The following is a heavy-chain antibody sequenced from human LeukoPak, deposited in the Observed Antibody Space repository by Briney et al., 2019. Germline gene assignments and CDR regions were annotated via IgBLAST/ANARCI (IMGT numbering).Heavy chain of an antibody. CDR2: ISSSSSYI. D-gene: IGHD3-10*01. CDR1: GFTFSSYS. J-gene: IGHJ3*02. CDR3: ARETYYGSYSAAFDI. Sequence: SGGSLRLSCAASGFTFSSYSMNWVRQAPGKGLEWVSSISSSSSYIYYADSVKGRFTISRDNAKNSLYLQMNSLRAEDTAVYYCARETYYGSYSAAFDIWGQGTMVTVSS. V-gene: IGHV3-21*01.